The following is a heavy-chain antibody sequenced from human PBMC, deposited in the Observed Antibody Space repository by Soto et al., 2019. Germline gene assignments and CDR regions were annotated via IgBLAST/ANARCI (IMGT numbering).Heavy chain of an antibody. CDR3: ASPESSSGLNFDY. J-gene: IGHJ4*02. D-gene: IGHD6-6*01. V-gene: IGHV3-48*01. Sequence: GGSLRLSCAASGFTFSSYSMNWVRQAPGKGLEWVSYISSSSSTIYYADSVKGRFTISRDNAKNSLYLQMNSLRAEDTAVYYCASPESSSGLNFDYWGQGTLVTVSS. CDR2: ISSSSSTI. CDR1: GFTFSSYS.